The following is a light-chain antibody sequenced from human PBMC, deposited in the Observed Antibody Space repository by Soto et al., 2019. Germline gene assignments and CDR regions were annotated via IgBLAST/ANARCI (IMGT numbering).Light chain of an antibody. V-gene: IGKV3-20*01. CDR1: QSVSSSY. Sequence: EIVLTQSPGTLSLSPGERATLSCRASQSVSSSYLAWYQQKPGQAPRLLIYGASSRATGIPGRFSGSGSGRDFTLTISRLEPEDCAVYYCQQYGRALITFGGGTKVEIK. CDR3: QQYGRALIT. J-gene: IGKJ4*01. CDR2: GAS.